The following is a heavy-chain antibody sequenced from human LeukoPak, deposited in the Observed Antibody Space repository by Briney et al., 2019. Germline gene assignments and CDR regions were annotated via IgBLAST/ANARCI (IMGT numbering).Heavy chain of an antibody. D-gene: IGHD3-9*01. CDR2: ISPNSGGT. CDR1: GYTFTGYY. J-gene: IGHJ4*02. CDR3: AREGDILTGYYTHFDY. Sequence: ASVKVSCKASGYTFTGYYMHWVRQAPGQGLEWMGWISPNSGGTNYAQKFQGRVTMTRDTSISTAYMELSRLRSDDTAVYYCAREGDILTGYYTHFDYWGQGTLVTVSS. V-gene: IGHV1-2*02.